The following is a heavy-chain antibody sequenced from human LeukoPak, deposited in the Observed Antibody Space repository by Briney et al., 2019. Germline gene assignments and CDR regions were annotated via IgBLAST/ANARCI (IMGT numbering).Heavy chain of an antibody. D-gene: IGHD2-21*02. CDR1: GFTFSSYS. V-gene: IGHV3-21*01. CDR3: AREGGAVVTADFDY. J-gene: IGHJ4*02. Sequence: GGSLRLSCAASGFTFSSYSIHWVRQAPGKGLEWVSSISFSGSYIYYADSVKGRFTISRDNAKNSLYLQMNSLRAEDTAVYYCAREGGAVVTADFDYWGQGTLVTVSS. CDR2: ISFSGSYI.